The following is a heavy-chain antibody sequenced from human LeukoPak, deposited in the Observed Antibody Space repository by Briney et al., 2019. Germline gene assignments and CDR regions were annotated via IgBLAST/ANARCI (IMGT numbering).Heavy chain of an antibody. Sequence: ASVKVFCKASGYTFTSYDINWVRQATGQGLEWMGWMNPNSGNTGYAQKFQGRVTVTRNTSISTAYMELSSLRSEDTAVYYCARGNPRNVNSYGSWGQGTLVTVSS. D-gene: IGHD5-18*01. CDR3: ARGNPRNVNSYGS. J-gene: IGHJ5*02. CDR1: GYTFTSYD. V-gene: IGHV1-8*01. CDR2: MNPNSGNT.